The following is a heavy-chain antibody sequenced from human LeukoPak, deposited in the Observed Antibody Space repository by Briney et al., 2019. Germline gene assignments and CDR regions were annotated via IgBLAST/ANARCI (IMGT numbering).Heavy chain of an antibody. CDR3: ARGGINSSSWYTYYYYMDV. D-gene: IGHD6-13*01. V-gene: IGHV4-59*01. J-gene: IGHJ6*03. CDR2: IYYSGST. Sequence: SETLSLTCTVSGGSISSYYWSWIRQPPGKGLEWMGYIYYSGSTNYNPSLKSRVTISVDTSKNQFSLQLSSVTAADTAVYYCARGGINSSSWYTYYYYMDVWGKGTTVTISS. CDR1: GGSISSYY.